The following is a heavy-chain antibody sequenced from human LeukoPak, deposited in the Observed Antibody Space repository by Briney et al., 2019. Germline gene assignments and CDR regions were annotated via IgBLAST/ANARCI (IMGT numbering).Heavy chain of an antibody. J-gene: IGHJ4*02. CDR2: INPSGGST. CDR3: ARDDYGDYGTDY. Sequence: GASVKVSCKASGYTFTSYYMHWVRQAPGQGLEWMGIINPSGGSTSYAQKFQGRVTMTRDMSTSTVYMELSSLRSEDTAVYYCARDDYGDYGTDYWGQGTLVTVSS. CDR1: GYTFTSYY. V-gene: IGHV1-46*01. D-gene: IGHD4-17*01.